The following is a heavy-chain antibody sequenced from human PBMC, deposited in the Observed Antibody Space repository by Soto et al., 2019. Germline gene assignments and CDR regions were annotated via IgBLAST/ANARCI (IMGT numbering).Heavy chain of an antibody. CDR1: GFTFSSYA. J-gene: IGHJ3*02. D-gene: IGHD3-9*01. CDR3: ARDLPSYDILTGYYRLNDAFDI. CDR2: ISYDGSNK. Sequence: HPGGSLRLSCAASGFTFSSYAMHWVRQAPGKGLEWVAVISYDGSNKYYTESVKGRFTISRDNSKNTLYLQMNSLRAEDKAEYYSARDLPSYDILTGYYRLNDAFDIWGQGTMVTVSS. V-gene: IGHV3-30-3*01.